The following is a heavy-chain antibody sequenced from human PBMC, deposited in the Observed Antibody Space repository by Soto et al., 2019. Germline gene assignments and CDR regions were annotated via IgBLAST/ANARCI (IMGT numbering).Heavy chain of an antibody. CDR2: ISSSSSTI. CDR1: GFSFSRDS. J-gene: IGHJ4*02. D-gene: IGHD3-22*01. V-gene: IGHV3-48*02. Sequence: PGGSRRLSVAASGFSFSRDSMNWVRQAPGRGLEWVSYISSSSSTIYYADSVKGRFTLSRDNAKNSLYLQMNRLRDEDTAVYSCARRGHYYDSSGYYEPFDYWGQGTLVTVSS. CDR3: ARRGHYYDSSGYYEPFDY.